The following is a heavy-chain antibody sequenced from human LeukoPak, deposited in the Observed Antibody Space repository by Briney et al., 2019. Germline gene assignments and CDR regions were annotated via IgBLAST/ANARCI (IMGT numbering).Heavy chain of an antibody. Sequence: ASVKVSCKASGYTFTGFYMHWVRQAPGQGLEWMGWINPNSGGTNYAQKFQGRVTMTRDTSISTAYMELSRLRSDDTAVYYCASTGLRTGKDAFDIWGQGTMVTVSS. CDR1: GYTFTGFY. D-gene: IGHD2-8*02. V-gene: IGHV1-2*02. J-gene: IGHJ3*02. CDR3: ASTGLRTGKDAFDI. CDR2: INPNSGGT.